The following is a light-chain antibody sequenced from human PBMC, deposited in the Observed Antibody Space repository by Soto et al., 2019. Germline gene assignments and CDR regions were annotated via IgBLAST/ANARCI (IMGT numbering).Light chain of an antibody. CDR1: QSISSW. CDR3: QQSYSTPRT. V-gene: IGKV1-39*01. J-gene: IGKJ1*01. CDR2: AAS. Sequence: DIQMTQSPSTLSASLVDRITIXWRASQSISSWLAWYQQKPGKAPKLLIYAASSLQSGVPSRFSGSGSGTDFTLTISSLQPEDFATYYCQQSYSTPRTFGQGTKVDIK.